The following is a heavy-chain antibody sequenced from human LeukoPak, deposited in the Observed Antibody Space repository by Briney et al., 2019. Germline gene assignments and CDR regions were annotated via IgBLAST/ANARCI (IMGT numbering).Heavy chain of an antibody. Sequence: PGGSLRLSCAASGFTFSSYAMSWVRQAPGKGLEWVSAISGSGGSTYYADSVKGRFTISRDNSKNTLYLQMNSLRAEDTAVYYCAKGCEFTPDSSGWGGGIVYYYYYGMDVWGQGTTVTVSS. CDR1: GFTFSSYA. CDR3: AKGCEFTPDSSGWGGGIVYYYYYGMDV. CDR2: ISGSGGST. D-gene: IGHD6-25*01. J-gene: IGHJ6*02. V-gene: IGHV3-23*01.